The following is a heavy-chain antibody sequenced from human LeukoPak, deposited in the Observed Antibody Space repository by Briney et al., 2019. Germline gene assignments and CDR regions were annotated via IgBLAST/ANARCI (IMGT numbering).Heavy chain of an antibody. V-gene: IGHV3-30*02. J-gene: IGHJ4*02. CDR3: AKDTLPYYYDSSGPSDY. D-gene: IGHD3-22*01. CDR2: IQEDGSSR. CDR1: GFTFSNFA. Sequence: GGSLRLSCVASGFTFSNFAMHWVRQAPGKGLEWLAFIQEDGSSRDYAGSVKGRFTISRDSSKNTLYLQMNSLRAEDTAVYYCAKDTLPYYYDSSGPSDYWGQGTLVTVSS.